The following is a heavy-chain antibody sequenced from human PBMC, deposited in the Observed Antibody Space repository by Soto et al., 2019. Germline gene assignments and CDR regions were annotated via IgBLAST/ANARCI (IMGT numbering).Heavy chain of an antibody. Sequence: QVQLVQSGAEVKKPGSSVKVSCKASGGTFSSYAISWVRQAPGQGLEWMGGIIPIFGTANYAQKFKGRVTITADESTSTDYMERSSLRSEDTAVYYCAREGVDCSGGSCYTNWFDPWGQGTLVTVSS. CDR1: GGTFSSYA. CDR3: AREGVDCSGGSCYTNWFDP. V-gene: IGHV1-69*01. CDR2: IIPIFGTA. J-gene: IGHJ5*02. D-gene: IGHD2-15*01.